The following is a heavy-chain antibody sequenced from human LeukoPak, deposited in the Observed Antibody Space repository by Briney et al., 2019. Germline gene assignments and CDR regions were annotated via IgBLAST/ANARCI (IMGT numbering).Heavy chain of an antibody. CDR1: GYTFTSYG. CDR2: ISAYNGNT. CDR3: ARDGMGNYYDSSGYYLLDY. D-gene: IGHD3-22*01. J-gene: IGHJ4*02. Sequence: ASVKVSCKASGYTFTSYGISWVRQAPGQGLEWMGWISAYNGNTNYAQKLQGRVTMTTDTSTSTAYMKLRSLRSDDTAVYYCARDGMGNYYDSSGYYLLDYGGQGTLVTVSS. V-gene: IGHV1-18*01.